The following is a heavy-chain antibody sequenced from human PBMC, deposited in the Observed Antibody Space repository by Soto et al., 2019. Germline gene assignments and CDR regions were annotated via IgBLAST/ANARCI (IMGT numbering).Heavy chain of an antibody. D-gene: IGHD1-1*01. Sequence: EVQLVESGGGLVQPGGSLRLSCAASGFTFSGSWMHWVRQAPGKGLVWVSRISSDGSSTTYADSVKGRFTISRDNAKNVLYLQMNSLRAEDTAVYYCATAGTGTFTYWGQGTLATVSS. CDR3: ATAGTGTFTY. V-gene: IGHV3-74*03. CDR1: GFTFSGSW. J-gene: IGHJ4*02. CDR2: ISSDGSST.